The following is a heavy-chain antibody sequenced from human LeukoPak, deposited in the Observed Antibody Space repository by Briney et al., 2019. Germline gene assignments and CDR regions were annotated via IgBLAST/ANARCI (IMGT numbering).Heavy chain of an antibody. CDR3: ATSRTFDY. CDR2: INSNGSST. V-gene: IGHV3-74*01. Sequence: PRGSLSLSCAASGFTFSSYWMHWVRQAPGKGLVWVSRINSNGSSTSYADSVKGRFTISRDNAKNTLYLQMISLRAEDTAVYYCATSRTFDYWGQGTLVTVSS. J-gene: IGHJ4*02. CDR1: GFTFSSYW.